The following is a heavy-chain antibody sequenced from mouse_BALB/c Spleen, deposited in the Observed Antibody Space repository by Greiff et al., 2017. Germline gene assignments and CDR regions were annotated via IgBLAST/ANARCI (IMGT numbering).Heavy chain of an antibody. CDR2: ISDGGSYT. Sequence: EVMLVESGGGLVKPGGSLKLSCAASGFTFSDYYMYWVRQTPEKRLEWVATISDGGSYTYYPDSVKGRFTISRDNAKNNLYLQMSSLKSEDTAMYYCARDGDGNYGGYAMDYWGQGTSVTVSS. V-gene: IGHV5-4*02. D-gene: IGHD2-1*01. CDR1: GFTFSDYY. CDR3: ARDGDGNYGGYAMDY. J-gene: IGHJ4*01.